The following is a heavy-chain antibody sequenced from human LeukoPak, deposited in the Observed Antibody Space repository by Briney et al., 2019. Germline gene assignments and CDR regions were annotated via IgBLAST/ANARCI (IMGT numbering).Heavy chain of an antibody. D-gene: IGHD6-19*01. Sequence: SVKVSCKASGGTFSSYAISWVRQAPGQGLEWMGRIIPIFGIANYAQKFQGRVTITADKSTSTAYMELSSLRSEDTAVYYCARDGVERSGYSSGWAIYNWFDPWGQGTLVTVSS. V-gene: IGHV1-69*04. CDR3: ARDGVERSGYSSGWAIYNWFDP. CDR2: IIPIFGIA. CDR1: GGTFSSYA. J-gene: IGHJ5*02.